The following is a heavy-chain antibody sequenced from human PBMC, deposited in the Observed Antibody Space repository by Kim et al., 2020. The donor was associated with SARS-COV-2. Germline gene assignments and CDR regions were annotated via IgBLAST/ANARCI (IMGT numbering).Heavy chain of an antibody. J-gene: IGHJ4*02. Sequence: GGSLRLSCAASGFTFSSYAMSWVRQAPGKGLEWVSAISGSGGSTYYADSVKGRFTISRDNSKNTLYLQMNSLRAEDTAVYYCAKEIYFPPIAAAGTSAGYWGQGTLVTVSS. CDR3: AKEIYFPPIAAAGTSAGY. V-gene: IGHV3-23*01. D-gene: IGHD6-13*01. CDR1: GFTFSSYA. CDR2: ISGSGGST.